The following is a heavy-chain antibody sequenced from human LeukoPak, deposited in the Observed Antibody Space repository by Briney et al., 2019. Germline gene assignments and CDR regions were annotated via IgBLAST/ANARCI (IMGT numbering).Heavy chain of an antibody. CDR2: IYYSGST. V-gene: IGHV4-59*08. CDR3: ARHDRNSGRYYDFDY. D-gene: IGHD1-26*01. Sequence: SETLSLTCTVSGGSISSYYWSWIRQPPGKGLEWIGYIYYSGSTKYNPSLKSRVTISVDRSKNQFSLKLTSVTAADTAVYYCARHDRNSGRYYDFDYWGQGTLVTVSS. CDR1: GGSISSYY. J-gene: IGHJ4*02.